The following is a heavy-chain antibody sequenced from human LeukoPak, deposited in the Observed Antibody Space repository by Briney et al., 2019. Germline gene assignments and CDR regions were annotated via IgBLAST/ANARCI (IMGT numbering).Heavy chain of an antibody. CDR2: IKSKTDGGTT. D-gene: IGHD4-11*01. J-gene: IGHJ5*02. V-gene: IGHV3-15*01. CDR3: TTRSHDYSKLGGSA. Sequence: GGSLRLSCAASGFTFSSYALNWVRQAPGKGLEWVGRIKSKTDGGTTDYAAPVKGRFTISRDDSKNTLYLQMNSLKTEDTAVYYCTTRSHDYSKLGGSAWGQGTLVTVSS. CDR1: GFTFSSYA.